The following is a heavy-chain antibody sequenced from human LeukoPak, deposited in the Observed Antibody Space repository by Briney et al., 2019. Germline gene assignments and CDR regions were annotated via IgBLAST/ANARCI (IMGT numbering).Heavy chain of an antibody. CDR3: ARDPLLWELPSDY. CDR1: GSTFSTFR. V-gene: IGHV3-74*03. Sequence: GGSLRLSCAASGSTFSTFRMHWVRQATGKGLMWVSQINNDGSDTKYADSVKGRFTISRDNAKNTVYLQMNSLRADDTAVYYCARDPLLWELPSDYWGQGTLVTVSS. CDR2: INNDGSDT. D-gene: IGHD1-26*01. J-gene: IGHJ4*02.